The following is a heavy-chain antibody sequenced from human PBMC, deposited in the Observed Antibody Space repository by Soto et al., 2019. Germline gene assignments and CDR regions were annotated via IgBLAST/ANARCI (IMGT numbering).Heavy chain of an antibody. CDR1: GGSISSYY. D-gene: IGHD3-10*02. J-gene: IGHJ5*01. V-gene: IGHV4-59*01. CDR3: XXMIGDPVLSFDS. CDR2: IFYSGST. Sequence: QVQLQESGPGLVKPSETLSLTCTVSGGSISSYYWSWIRQPPGKGLEWIGFIFYSGSTSYNPSLKSRVTISIDTSEYQFXLXLXXVTAXXTXXXXXXXMIGDPVLSFDSWGQGTLVAVSS.